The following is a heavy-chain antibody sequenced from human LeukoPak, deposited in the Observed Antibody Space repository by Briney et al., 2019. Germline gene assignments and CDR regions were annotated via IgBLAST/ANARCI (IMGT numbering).Heavy chain of an antibody. Sequence: SETLSLTCSVSGGSISSFYWNWIRQPPGKGLEWIGYMSNSGSTNYNPSLKSRLTISVDTSENHLSLRLSSVTAADTAVYYCARGNYDDSYAYGGDFDSWGQGTLVTVSS. J-gene: IGHJ4*02. D-gene: IGHD3-16*01. CDR1: GGSISSFY. CDR3: ARGNYDDSYAYGGDFDS. CDR2: MSNSGST. V-gene: IGHV4-59*01.